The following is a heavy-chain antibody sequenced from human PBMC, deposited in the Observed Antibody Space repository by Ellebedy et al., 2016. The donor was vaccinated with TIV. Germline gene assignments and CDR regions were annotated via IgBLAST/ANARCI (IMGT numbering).Heavy chain of an antibody. CDR3: AREKSGHKWNDGFDS. CDR2: ISSSGNYR. J-gene: IGHJ4*02. CDR1: GFTFSDYS. V-gene: IGHV3-21*01. D-gene: IGHD1-1*01. Sequence: PGGSLRLSCAASGFTFSDYSMNWVRQAPGKGLEWVSSISSSGNYRYHGDSVKGRFTISRDNAKNSRYLQMNSLRAEDTAVYYCAREKSGHKWNDGFDSWGQGTLVTVSS.